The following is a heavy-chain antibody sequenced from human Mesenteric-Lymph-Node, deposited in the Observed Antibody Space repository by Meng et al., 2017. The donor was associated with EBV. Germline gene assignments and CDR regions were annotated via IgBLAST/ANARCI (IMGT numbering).Heavy chain of an antibody. D-gene: IGHD2-2*01. CDR3: AKSDCRSDGSHAMNY. CDR2: INSEGGST. CDR1: ASTFDAYP. V-gene: IGHV3-43*01. Sequence: VGVGGGSVPPGGSRRLPSAGSASTFDAYPMHWVRQAPGKGLEWIADINSEGGSTNNAASIKGRTIISRDNSRNSLNLQINCLRTEATALHYCAKSDCRSDGSHAMNYWGQGTLVTVSS. J-gene: IGHJ4*02.